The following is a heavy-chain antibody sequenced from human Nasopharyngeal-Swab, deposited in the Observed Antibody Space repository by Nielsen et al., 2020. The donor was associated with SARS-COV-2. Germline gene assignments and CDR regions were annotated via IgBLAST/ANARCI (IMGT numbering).Heavy chain of an antibody. CDR2: IYSSGSI. CDR1: GFNVRNNY. V-gene: IGHV3-53*01. D-gene: IGHD4-11*01. Sequence: GESLNLSCAAPGFNVRNNYITCVRQAPWKGLERVSIIYSSGSIYHADSVKGRFIISRDTSKNTLSLRMNSLRVEDTAVYYCASAVTGPLYWGQGTLVTVSS. J-gene: IGHJ1*01. CDR3: ASAVTGPLY.